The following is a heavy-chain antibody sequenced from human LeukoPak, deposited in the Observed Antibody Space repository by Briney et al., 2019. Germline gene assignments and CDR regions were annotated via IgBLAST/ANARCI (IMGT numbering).Heavy chain of an antibody. CDR3: ARGRAYYDFWSGYHDAFDI. V-gene: IGHV3-23*01. Sequence: GGSLRLSCAASGFTFSTYAMSWVRQAPGKGLEWVSAISDSGDSSYYADSVKGRFTISRDNAKNSLYLQMNSLRAEDTAVYYCARGRAYYDFWSGYHDAFDIWGQGTMVTVSS. CDR1: GFTFSTYA. J-gene: IGHJ3*02. CDR2: ISDSGDSS. D-gene: IGHD3-3*01.